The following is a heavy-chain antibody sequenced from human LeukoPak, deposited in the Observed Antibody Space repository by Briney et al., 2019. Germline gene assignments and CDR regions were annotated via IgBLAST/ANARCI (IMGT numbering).Heavy chain of an antibody. CDR3: AREWAAGSYNY. Sequence: SETLSLTCTVSGGSISSSSYYWGWIRQPPGKGLEWIGSIYYSGSTYYNPSLKSRVTISVDTSKNQFSLKLSSVTAADTAVYYCAREWAAGSYNYWGQGTLVTVSS. J-gene: IGHJ4*02. D-gene: IGHD3-10*01. CDR1: GGSISSSSYY. CDR2: IYYSGST. V-gene: IGHV4-39*07.